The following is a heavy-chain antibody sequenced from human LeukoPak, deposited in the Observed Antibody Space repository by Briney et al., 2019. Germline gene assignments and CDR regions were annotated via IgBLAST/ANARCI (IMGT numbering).Heavy chain of an antibody. CDR2: INPNSGAT. J-gene: IGHJ6*03. CDR3: ARGLLHRVTVAEYYYYYYMDV. Sequence: GASVKVSCKASGYTFTSYYMHWVRQAPGEGLEWMGWINPNSGATNYAQKFQGRVTMTRDTSISTAYMELSRLRSDDTAVYYCARGLLHRVTVAEYYYYYYMDVWGKGTTVTISS. CDR1: GYTFTSYY. V-gene: IGHV1-2*02. D-gene: IGHD4-23*01.